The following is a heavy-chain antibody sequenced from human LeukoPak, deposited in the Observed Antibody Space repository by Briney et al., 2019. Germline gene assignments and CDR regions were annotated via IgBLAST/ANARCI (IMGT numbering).Heavy chain of an antibody. CDR1: GFTFSNYG. Sequence: GGSLRLSCAASGFTFSNYGMPWVRQAPGKGLEWVALISYDGSKKYYLDSVKGRFTISRGNSMNTLYLQMNSLRAEDTAMYYCAKESRILVWFGELLNWGQGTLVTVSS. CDR3: AKESRILVWFGELLN. J-gene: IGHJ4*02. CDR2: ISYDGSKK. D-gene: IGHD3-10*01. V-gene: IGHV3-30*18.